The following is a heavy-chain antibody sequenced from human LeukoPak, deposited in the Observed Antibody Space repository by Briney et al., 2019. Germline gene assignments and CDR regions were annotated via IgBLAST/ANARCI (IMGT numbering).Heavy chain of an antibody. V-gene: IGHV3-23*01. D-gene: IGHD3-22*01. CDR1: GFSFSSYA. CDR2: LSGSGGNT. J-gene: IGHJ4*02. Sequence: QPGGSLRLSCAASGFSFSSYAMSWVRPAPGKGLECVSTLSGSGGNTYYADSVKGRVTISRDNSKNTLYLQMNSLRAEDTAVYHCAKGSYYYDSADYFDYWGQGTLSPSP. CDR3: AKGSYYYDSADYFDY.